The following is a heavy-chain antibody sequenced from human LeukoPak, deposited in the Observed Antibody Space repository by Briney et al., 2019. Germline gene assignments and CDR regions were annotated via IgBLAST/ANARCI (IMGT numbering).Heavy chain of an antibody. D-gene: IGHD4-17*01. J-gene: IGHJ4*02. V-gene: IGHV4-39*07. CDR2: IYYSGST. CDR3: ARARGDYVYSGFAY. CDR1: GGSISSSSYY. Sequence: SETLSLTCTVSGGSISSSSYYWGWIRQPPGKGLVWIGSIYYSGSTYYNPSLKSRVTISVDTSKNQFSLKLSSVTAADTAVYYCARARGDYVYSGFAYWGQGTLVTVSS.